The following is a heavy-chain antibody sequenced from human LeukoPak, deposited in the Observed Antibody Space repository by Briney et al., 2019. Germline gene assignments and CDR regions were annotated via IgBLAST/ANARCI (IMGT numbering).Heavy chain of an antibody. V-gene: IGHV3-23*01. CDR1: GFSFSSYL. Sequence: GGSLRLSCSASGFSFSSYLMSWVRQAPGKGLEWVSAIGGDSVNTYYADSVKGRFTISRDNSRNTLYLQMSSLGADDTAIYYCAKDRSSGGSCYNYWGRGTQVTVSS. CDR2: IGGDSVNT. J-gene: IGHJ4*02. CDR3: AKDRSSGGSCYNY. D-gene: IGHD2-15*01.